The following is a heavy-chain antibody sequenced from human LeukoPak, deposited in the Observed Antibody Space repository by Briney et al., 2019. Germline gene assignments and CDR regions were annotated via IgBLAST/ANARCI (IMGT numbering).Heavy chain of an antibody. Sequence: PGGSLRLSCAASGFTFSTYAMHWVRQAPGKGLEWVAFISYDGSNTYYADSVKGRFTISRDNSKNTLYLQMNSLRAEDTAIYYCARPGRGGGGGSRKPDYYYYYMDVWGKGTTVTVSS. D-gene: IGHD2-15*01. CDR2: ISYDGSNT. J-gene: IGHJ6*03. CDR1: GFTFSTYA. CDR3: ARPGRGGGGGSRKPDYYYYYMDV. V-gene: IGHV3-30*04.